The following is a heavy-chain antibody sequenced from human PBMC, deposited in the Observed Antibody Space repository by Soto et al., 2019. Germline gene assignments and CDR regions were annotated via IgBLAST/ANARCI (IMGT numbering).Heavy chain of an antibody. CDR2: ISYSGST. D-gene: IGHD5-12*01. CDR3: ARVPHGMATFDY. V-gene: IGHV4-31*03. CDR1: GGSISSGDYY. Sequence: PSETLSLTCTVSGGSISSGDYYWSWIRQHPGKGLEWIGYISYSGSTYYNPSLKSRISVSVDTSKNQFSLELSSVTAADTAVYYGARVPHGMATFDYWGQGTLVTVSS. J-gene: IGHJ4*02.